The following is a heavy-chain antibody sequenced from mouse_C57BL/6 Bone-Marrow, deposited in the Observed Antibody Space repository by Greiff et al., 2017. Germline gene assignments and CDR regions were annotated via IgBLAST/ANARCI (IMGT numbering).Heavy chain of an antibody. J-gene: IGHJ3*01. CDR2: INSDGGST. CDR1: EYEFPSHD. CDR3: AVLWLTPWFAY. V-gene: IGHV5-2*01. Sequence: VQLKQSGGGLVQPGESLKLSCESNEYEFPSHDMSWVRKTPEKRLELVAAINSDGGSTYYPDTMERRFIISRDNTKKTLYLQMSSLRSEDTALYYCAVLWLTPWFAYWGQGTLVTVSA. D-gene: IGHD2-2*01.